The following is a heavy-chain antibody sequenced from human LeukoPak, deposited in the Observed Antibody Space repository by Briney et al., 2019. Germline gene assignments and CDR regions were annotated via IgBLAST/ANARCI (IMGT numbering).Heavy chain of an antibody. CDR2: INPNSGGT. CDR1: GYTFTGYY. Sequence: ASVKVSCKASGYTFTGYYMHWVRQAPGQGLEWMGWINPNSGGTNSAQKFQGRVTMTRDTSISTAYMELSSLRSEDTAVYYCASYYYGSGSASPSRKAPLIVDAFDIWGQGTMVTVSS. J-gene: IGHJ3*02. V-gene: IGHV1-2*02. D-gene: IGHD3-10*01. CDR3: ASYYYGSGSASPSRKAPLIVDAFDI.